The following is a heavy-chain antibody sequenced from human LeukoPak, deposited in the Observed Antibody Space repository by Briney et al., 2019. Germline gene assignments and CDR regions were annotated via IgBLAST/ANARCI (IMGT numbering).Heavy chain of an antibody. J-gene: IGHJ5*02. CDR2: IYYSGST. D-gene: IGHD3-3*01. V-gene: IGHV4-61*01. Sequence: SQTLSLTCTVSGGSISSGYYWSWIRQPPGKGLEWIGYIYYSGSTNYNPSLKSRVTISVDTSKNQFFLKLSSVTAADTAVYYCARDGGWFDPWGQGTLVTVSS. CDR3: ARDGGWFDP. CDR1: GGSISSGYY.